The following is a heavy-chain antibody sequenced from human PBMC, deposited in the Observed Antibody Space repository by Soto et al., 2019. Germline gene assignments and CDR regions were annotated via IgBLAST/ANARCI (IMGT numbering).Heavy chain of an antibody. CDR1: GFTFSSYA. J-gene: IGHJ6*02. Sequence: AGGSLRLSCATSGFTFSSYAMSWVRQAPGKGLEWVSFISGSGSYTYYADSVKGRFTISRDNSKNTLYLQMNSLGVEDTALYYCAKSTITVADYGMDVWGQGTTVTVSS. D-gene: IGHD6-19*01. CDR3: AKSTITVADYGMDV. V-gene: IGHV3-23*01. CDR2: ISGSGSYT.